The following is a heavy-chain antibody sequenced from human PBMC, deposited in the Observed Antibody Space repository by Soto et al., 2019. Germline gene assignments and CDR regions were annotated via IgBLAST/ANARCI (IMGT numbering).Heavy chain of an antibody. CDR1: GGSINSYW. D-gene: IGHD3-10*01. J-gene: IGHJ4*02. Sequence: TLSLTCSVSGGSINSYWWSWIRQPAGKGLEWIGRVYSSGTTDYNPSLNSRATLSVETSKNQFSLRLSSVTAADTAVYYCARDIGSYAYGEGYWGQGIQVTVSS. CDR2: VYSSGTT. V-gene: IGHV4-4*07. CDR3: ARDIGSYAYGEGY.